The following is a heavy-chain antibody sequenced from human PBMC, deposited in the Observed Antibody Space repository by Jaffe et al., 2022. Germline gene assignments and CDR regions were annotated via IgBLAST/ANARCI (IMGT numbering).Heavy chain of an antibody. CDR3: RGGDADAFDI. D-gene: IGHD3-16*01. J-gene: IGHJ3*02. CDR1: GFTFSDHY. CDR2: TRNKANSYTT. Sequence: EVQLVESGGGLVQPGGSLRLSCAASGFTFSDHYMDWVRQAPGKGLEWVGRTRNKANSYTTEYAASVKGRFTISRDDSKNSLYLQMNSLKTEDTAVYYCRGGDADAFDIWGQGTMVTVSS. V-gene: IGHV3-72*01.